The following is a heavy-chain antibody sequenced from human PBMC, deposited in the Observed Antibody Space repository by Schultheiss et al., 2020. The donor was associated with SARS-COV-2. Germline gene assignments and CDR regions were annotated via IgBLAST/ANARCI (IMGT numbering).Heavy chain of an antibody. CDR2: IYHSGSDST. D-gene: IGHD3-22*01. CDR1: GGSISSGDYY. CDR3: VRDVNYFDSSGSYLNAADY. Sequence: SQTLSLTCTVSGGSISSGDYYWSWIRQPPGKGLEWIGYIYHSGSDSTNYNPSLKSRVTISVDTSKNQFSLKLSSVTAADTAVYYCVRDVNYFDSSGSYLNAADYWGQGTLVTVSS. V-gene: IGHV4-30-4*01. J-gene: IGHJ4*02.